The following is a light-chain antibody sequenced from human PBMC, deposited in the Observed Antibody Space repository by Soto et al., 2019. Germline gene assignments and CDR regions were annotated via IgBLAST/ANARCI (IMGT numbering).Light chain of an antibody. J-gene: IGKJ5*01. V-gene: IGKV3-11*01. CDR1: QSVSSY. CDR3: QQSYSTPIT. CDR2: DAS. Sequence: EIVLTHSPATLSLSPGERATLSCRASQSVSSYLAWYQQKPGQAPRLLIYDASNRATGIPARFSGSGSGTDFTLTISSLQPEDFATYFCQQSYSTPITFGQGTRLEIK.